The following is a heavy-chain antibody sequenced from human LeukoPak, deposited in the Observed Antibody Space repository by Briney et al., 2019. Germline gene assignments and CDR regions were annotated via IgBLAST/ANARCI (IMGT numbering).Heavy chain of an antibody. CDR1: GFTFSSYA. Sequence: GGSLRLSCAASGFTFSSYAMSWVRQAPGKGLEWVSAISGSGGSTYYADSVKGRFTISRDNSKNMLYLQMNSLRAEDTAVYYCAKAGYGTAIRNAFDYWGQGTLVTVTS. CDR3: AKAGYGTAIRNAFDY. CDR2: ISGSGGST. D-gene: IGHD2-2*02. V-gene: IGHV3-23*01. J-gene: IGHJ4*02.